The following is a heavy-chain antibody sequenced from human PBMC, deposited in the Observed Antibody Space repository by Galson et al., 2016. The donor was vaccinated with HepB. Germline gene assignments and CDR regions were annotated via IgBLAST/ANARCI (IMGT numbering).Heavy chain of an antibody. J-gene: IGHJ4*02. CDR1: GFTFSTYG. CDR3: AKDKLTLWGSPADY. Sequence: SLRLSCAASGFTFSTYGMSWARQAPGKGLGWVAGISAGGGSTQYSHLVKGRFTISRDNSKNTVYLQMNSLRADDTALYYCAKDKLTLWGSPADYWGQGTLVTVSS. V-gene: IGHV3-23*01. CDR2: ISAGGGST. D-gene: IGHD7-27*01.